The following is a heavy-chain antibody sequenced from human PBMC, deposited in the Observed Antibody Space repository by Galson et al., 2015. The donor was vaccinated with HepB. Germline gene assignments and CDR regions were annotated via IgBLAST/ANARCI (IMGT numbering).Heavy chain of an antibody. V-gene: IGHV3-7*01. Sequence: SLRLSCAVSGFPFSNFWMTWVRQAPGKGLEWVANIKQDGNENYYVDSVKGRFTISRDNAKNSLYLQMNSLRVEDSAVYNCARRADFWSGYFGYYYPYMDVWGKGTTGTVSS. CDR3: ARRADFWSGYFGYYYPYMDV. J-gene: IGHJ6*03. D-gene: IGHD3-3*01. CDR1: GFPFSNFW. CDR2: IKQDGNEN.